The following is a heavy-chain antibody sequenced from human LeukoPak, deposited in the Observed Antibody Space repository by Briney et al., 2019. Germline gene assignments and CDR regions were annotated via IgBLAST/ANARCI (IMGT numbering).Heavy chain of an antibody. Sequence: GGSLRLSCAASGFTFSSYWMHWVRQAPGKGLVWVSRINSDESNTNSYADSVKGRFTISRDNAKNTLYLQMNSLRAEDTAVYFCGRGGNGIDIWGQGTTVIVSS. V-gene: IGHV3-74*01. CDR3: GRGGNGIDI. D-gene: IGHD2-8*01. CDR1: GFTFSSYW. J-gene: IGHJ3*02. CDR2: INSDESNT.